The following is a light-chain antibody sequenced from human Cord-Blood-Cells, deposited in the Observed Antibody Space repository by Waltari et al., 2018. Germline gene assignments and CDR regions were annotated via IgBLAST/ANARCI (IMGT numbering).Light chain of an antibody. J-gene: IGLJ2*01. CDR3: QAWDSSNVV. Sequence: SVSPGQTASITCSGDKLGDKYACWYQQKPGQSPVLVIYQDSKRPSGFPERFSGSNSGNTATLTISGTQAMDEADYYCQAWDSSNVVFGGGTKLTVL. V-gene: IGLV3-1*01. CDR2: QDS. CDR1: KLGDKY.